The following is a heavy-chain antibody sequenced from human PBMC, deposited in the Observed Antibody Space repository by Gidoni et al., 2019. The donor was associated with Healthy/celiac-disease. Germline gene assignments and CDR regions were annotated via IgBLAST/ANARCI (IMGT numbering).Heavy chain of an antibody. CDR3: ARGLTRVVPAARVWFDP. J-gene: IGHJ5*02. D-gene: IGHD2-2*01. CDR1: GGSFSGYY. Sequence: QVQLQQWGAGLLKPSETLSLTCAVYGGSFSGYYWSWIRPPPGKGLEWIGEINHSGSTNYNPSLKSRVTISVDTSKNQFSLKLSSVTAADTAVYYCARGLTRVVPAARVWFDPWGQGTLVTVSS. CDR2: INHSGST. V-gene: IGHV4-34*01.